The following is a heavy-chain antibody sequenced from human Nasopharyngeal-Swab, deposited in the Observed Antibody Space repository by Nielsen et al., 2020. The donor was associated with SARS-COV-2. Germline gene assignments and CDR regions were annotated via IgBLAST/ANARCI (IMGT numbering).Heavy chain of an antibody. CDR1: EFTFSAHY. Sequence: GESLKISCAASEFTFSAHYMDWVRQAPGKGLEWVCSSRNKPNDYHTEDAAAGIGLFTISGDDSKDSLYLQMNSLKTEDTSVYYCARDLSSVCSSGLGFWGQGTTVSVSS. CDR3: ARDLSSVCSSGLGF. D-gene: IGHD6-19*01. J-gene: IGHJ6*02. CDR2: SRNKPNDYHT. V-gene: IGHV3-72*01.